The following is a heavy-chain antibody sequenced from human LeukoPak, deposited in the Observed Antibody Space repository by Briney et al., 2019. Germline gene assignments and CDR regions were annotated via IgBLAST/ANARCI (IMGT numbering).Heavy chain of an antibody. Sequence: ASVTVSCKASGYTFTSYGISWVRQAPGQGLEWMGWISAYNGNTNYAQKLQGRVTMTTDTSTSTAYMELRSLRSDDTAVYYCARVYGSGSYYKEGWFDPWGQGTLVTVSS. CDR1: GYTFTSYG. V-gene: IGHV1-18*01. CDR2: ISAYNGNT. CDR3: ARVYGSGSYYKEGWFDP. J-gene: IGHJ5*02. D-gene: IGHD3-10*01.